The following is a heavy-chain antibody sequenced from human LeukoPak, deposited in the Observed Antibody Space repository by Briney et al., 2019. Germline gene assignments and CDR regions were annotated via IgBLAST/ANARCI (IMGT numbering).Heavy chain of an antibody. CDR3: ARDTYGPLDY. CDR1: GYTFTSYG. Sequence: SVKVSCKASGYTFTSYGISWVRQAPGQGLEWMGRIIPIFGTANYAQKFQGRVTITTDESTSTAYMELSSLRSEDTAVYYCARDTYGPLDYWGQGTLVTVSS. CDR2: IIPIFGTA. J-gene: IGHJ4*02. D-gene: IGHD3-10*01. V-gene: IGHV1-69*05.